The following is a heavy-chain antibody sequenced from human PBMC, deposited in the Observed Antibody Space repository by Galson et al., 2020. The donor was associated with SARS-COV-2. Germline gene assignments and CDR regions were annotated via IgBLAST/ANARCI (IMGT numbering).Heavy chain of an antibody. CDR1: GYSFITYW. CDR2: IYPSDSDT. J-gene: IGHJ4*02. V-gene: IGHV5-51*01. Sequence: HGESLKISCKGSGYSFITYWIGWVCQMPGKGLEWMGIIYPSDSDTRYSPSFQGQVIISADKSTSTVYLQWSSLKASDTAMYYCARLLRRGSFPPLYFDTGGQGTLVTVSS. D-gene: IGHD2-2*02. CDR3: ARLLRRGSFPPLYFDT.